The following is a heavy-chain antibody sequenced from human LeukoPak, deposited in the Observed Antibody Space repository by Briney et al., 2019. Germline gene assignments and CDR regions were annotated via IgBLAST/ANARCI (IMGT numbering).Heavy chain of an antibody. CDR2: ISGSGGST. V-gene: IGHV3-23*01. CDR1: GFTFSSYA. J-gene: IGHJ4*02. Sequence: PGGSLRLSCAASGFTFSSYAMSWVRQAPGKGLKWVSAISGSGGSTYYADSVKGRFTISRDNSKNTLYLQMNSLRAEDTAVYYCAKDRWDMTTVTPVDYWGQGTLVTVSS. CDR3: AKDRWDMTTVTPVDY. D-gene: IGHD4-17*01.